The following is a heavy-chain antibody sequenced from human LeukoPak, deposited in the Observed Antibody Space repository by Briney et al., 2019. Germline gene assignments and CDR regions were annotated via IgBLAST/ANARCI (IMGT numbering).Heavy chain of an antibody. V-gene: IGHV4-59*01. CDR2: SYSGGNA. D-gene: IGHD1-26*01. J-gene: IGHJ3*01. CDR3: AHSKRGGGYYINAFAV. Sequence: SEPLSFTCTVSDASTSAYYWSWIRQPPGKGLEWIGYSYSGGNANYNPSLKRRVTISIDTSENQFSLRLTSVTAADTAVYFCAHSKRGGGYYINAFAVWGQGALVTISS. CDR1: DASTSAYY.